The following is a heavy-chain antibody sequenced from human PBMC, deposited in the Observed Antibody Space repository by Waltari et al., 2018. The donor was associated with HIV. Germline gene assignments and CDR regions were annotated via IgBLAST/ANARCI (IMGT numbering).Heavy chain of an antibody. V-gene: IGHV3-33*01. D-gene: IGHD3-22*01. J-gene: IGHJ4*02. CDR2: IWYDGENK. Sequence: QVQLVESGGGVVQHGRSLRLSCAASGFPSSNFAMHWVRQAPGKGLEWVAVIWYDGENKYYADSVKGRFTISRDNSKNTLYLQMNSLRVEDTTVYYCARGGYYYDISGYYHYWGQGTLVTVSS. CDR3: ARGGYYYDISGYYHY. CDR1: GFPSSNFA.